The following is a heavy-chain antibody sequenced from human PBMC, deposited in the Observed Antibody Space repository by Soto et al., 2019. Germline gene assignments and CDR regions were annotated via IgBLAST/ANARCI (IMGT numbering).Heavy chain of an antibody. J-gene: IGHJ6*02. Sequence: GGSLRLSCAASGFTFSSYAMSWLRQAPGKGLEWVSAISGRGGSSYYADSVSGRFTISRDNSKNTLYLQMNSLRAEDTAVYYCAEAPRAGSYYYYGMEVWGQGTTVTVSS. CDR3: AEAPRAGSYYYYGMEV. CDR2: ISGRGGSS. CDR1: GFTFSSYA. D-gene: IGHD1-26*01. V-gene: IGHV3-23*01.